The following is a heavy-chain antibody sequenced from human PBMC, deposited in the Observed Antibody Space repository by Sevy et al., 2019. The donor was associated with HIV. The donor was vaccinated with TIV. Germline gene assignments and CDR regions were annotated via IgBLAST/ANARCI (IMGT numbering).Heavy chain of an antibody. CDR1: GGTFSSYT. J-gene: IGHJ3*02. Sequence: ASVKVSCKASGGTFSSYTISWVRQAPGQGLEWMGRIIPMFGTANYAQKFQGRVTITADESTSTAYMELSSLRSEDTAVYYCARGAYYYDSSGTKDAFDIWGQGTMVTVSS. D-gene: IGHD3-22*01. CDR3: ARGAYYYDSSGTKDAFDI. V-gene: IGHV1-69*13. CDR2: IIPMFGTA.